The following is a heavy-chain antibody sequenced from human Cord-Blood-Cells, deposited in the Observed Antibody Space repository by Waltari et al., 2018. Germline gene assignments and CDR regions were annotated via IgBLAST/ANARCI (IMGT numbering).Heavy chain of an antibody. CDR2: ISGSGGST. CDR1: GFTFSSYA. Sequence: EVQLLESGGGLVQPGGSLRLSCAASGFTFSSYAMSWVRPAPGKGLEWVSAISGSGGSTYYADSVKGRFTISRDNSKNTLYLQMNSLRAEDTAVYYCAKGEVYDFWSGYCPPDYWGQGTLVTVSS. J-gene: IGHJ4*02. D-gene: IGHD3-3*01. CDR3: AKGEVYDFWSGYCPPDY. V-gene: IGHV3-23*01.